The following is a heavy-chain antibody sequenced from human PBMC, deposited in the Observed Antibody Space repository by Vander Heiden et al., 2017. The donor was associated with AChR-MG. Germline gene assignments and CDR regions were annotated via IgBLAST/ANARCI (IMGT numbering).Heavy chain of an antibody. V-gene: IGHV3-30-3*01. CDR2: ISSDGSNK. Sequence: QVQLVESGGGVVQPGRYLRLSCAASGCTFSSYAMYWLRQAPGKGMEWVAVISSDGSNKYHAYSVKGRFTISRESSKNTLYLQMNSLRVEDTAVYYCARDWKWLVDYWGQGTLVTVSS. CDR1: GCTFSSYA. J-gene: IGHJ4*02. D-gene: IGHD6-19*01. CDR3: ARDWKWLVDY.